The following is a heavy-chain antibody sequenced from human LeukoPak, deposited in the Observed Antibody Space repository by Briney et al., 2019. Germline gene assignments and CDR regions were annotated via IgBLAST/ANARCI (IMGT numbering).Heavy chain of an antibody. V-gene: IGHV4-39*07. D-gene: IGHD6-6*01. Sequence: SETLSLTCTVSGGSISSSSYYWGWIRQPPGKGLEWIGSIYYGGSTYYNPSLKSRVTISVDTSKNQFSLKLSSVTAADTAVYYCARGGLVIAARPNWFDPWGQEPWSPSPQ. CDR3: ARGGLVIAARPNWFDP. CDR1: GGSISSSSYY. J-gene: IGHJ5*02. CDR2: IYYGGST.